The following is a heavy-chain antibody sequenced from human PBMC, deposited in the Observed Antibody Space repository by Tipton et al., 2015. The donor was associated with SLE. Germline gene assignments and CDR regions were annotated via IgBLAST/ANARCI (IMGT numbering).Heavy chain of an antibody. CDR3: ARRGISGNSYDY. Sequence: TLSLTCTVSGASINSYYWSWIRKPPGKGLEWIGFVYYSGTHSNPSLKSQVTISLDSAKNQFSLKLTSVTAADTAVYYCARRGISGNSYDYWGQGTLVTVSS. CDR1: GASINSYY. J-gene: IGHJ4*02. CDR2: VYYSGT. V-gene: IGHV4-59*08. D-gene: IGHD5-24*01.